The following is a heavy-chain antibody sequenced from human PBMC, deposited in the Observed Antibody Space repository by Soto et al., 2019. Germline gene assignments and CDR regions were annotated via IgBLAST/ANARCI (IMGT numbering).Heavy chain of an antibody. CDR2: ISYDGNNK. CDR3: AKSVYNWNDGFFDY. V-gene: IGHV3-30*18. D-gene: IGHD1-1*01. CDR1: GFTFSTYG. J-gene: IGHJ4*02. Sequence: QVQLVESGGGVVQPGRSLRLSCAASGFTFSTYGMHWVRQAPGKGLEWVAVISYDGNNKYYADSVKGRFTISRDNSKNTQYRQMSSLRAEDTAVYYCAKSVYNWNDGFFDYWGQGTLVTVSS.